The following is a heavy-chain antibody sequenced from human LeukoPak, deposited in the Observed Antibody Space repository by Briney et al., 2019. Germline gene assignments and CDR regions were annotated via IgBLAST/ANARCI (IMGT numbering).Heavy chain of an antibody. J-gene: IGHJ4*02. V-gene: IGHV4-4*07. CDR2: IYTSGST. CDR3: ARDKGVDYDFWSGYYSRFDY. Sequence: SETLSLTCTVSGGSISSYYWSWIRQPAGKGLERIGRIYTSGSTNYNPSLKSRVTMSVDTSKNQFSLKLSSVTAADTAVYYCARDKGVDYDFWSGYYSRFDYWGQGTLVTVSS. D-gene: IGHD3-3*01. CDR1: GGSISSYY.